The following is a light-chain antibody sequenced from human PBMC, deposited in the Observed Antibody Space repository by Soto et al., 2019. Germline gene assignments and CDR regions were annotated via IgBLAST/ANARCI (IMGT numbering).Light chain of an antibody. CDR1: QSISSW. V-gene: IGKV1-5*01. J-gene: IGKJ2*01. Sequence: DIQMTQSPSTLPATAGDRVTITCRASQSISSWLAWYQQKPGKAPKLLICDASSLESGVPSRFTGSGSGTDFTLTIISLQPEDYATYFCQQSYSMPYAFGPGTKVDIK. CDR2: DAS. CDR3: QQSYSMPYA.